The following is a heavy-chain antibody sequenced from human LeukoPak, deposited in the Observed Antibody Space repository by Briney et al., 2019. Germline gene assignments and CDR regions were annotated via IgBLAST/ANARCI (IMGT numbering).Heavy chain of an antibody. V-gene: IGHV1-18*01. CDR2: ISAYNGNA. Sequence: GASVKVSCKASGYTFTSYGISWVRQAPGQGLEWMGWISAYNGNANYAQKLQGRVTTTTDPSTSTAYMERRSLRSDDTAVYYCARSFEYSSSSGWFDPWGQGTLVTVSS. D-gene: IGHD6-6*01. J-gene: IGHJ5*02. CDR3: ARSFEYSSSSGWFDP. CDR1: GYTFTSYG.